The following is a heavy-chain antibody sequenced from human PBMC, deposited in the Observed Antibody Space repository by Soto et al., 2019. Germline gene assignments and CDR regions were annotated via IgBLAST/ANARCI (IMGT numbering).Heavy chain of an antibody. CDR1: GYIFTNND. Sequence: ASVKVSCKASGYIFTNNDVSWVRQATGQGLEWMGWMNPGSGDTGYAQKFQGRVTMTRDISIATAYMKLSSLRSDDTAIYYCARMATFGSLNWFDPWGQGTLVTVS. CDR2: MNPGSGDT. D-gene: IGHD3-16*01. CDR3: ARMATFGSLNWFDP. J-gene: IGHJ5*02. V-gene: IGHV1-8*01.